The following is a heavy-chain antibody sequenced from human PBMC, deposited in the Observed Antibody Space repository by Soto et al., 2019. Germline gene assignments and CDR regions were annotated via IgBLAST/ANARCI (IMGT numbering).Heavy chain of an antibody. CDR3: ARVGKDDYHTYYFDY. CDR1: GGAISSSSYY. J-gene: IGHJ4*02. D-gene: IGHD4-17*01. Sequence: SETLALTCTGSGGAISSSSYYWGGIRQPPGKGLEWIGSIYYSGSTYYNPSLKSRVTISVDTSKNQFSLKLSSVTAADTAVYYCARVGKDDYHTYYFDYRSQGTLVSMSS. V-gene: IGHV4-39*01. CDR2: IYYSGST.